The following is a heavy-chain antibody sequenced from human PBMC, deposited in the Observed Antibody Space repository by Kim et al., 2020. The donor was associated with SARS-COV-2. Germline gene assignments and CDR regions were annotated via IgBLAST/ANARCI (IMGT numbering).Heavy chain of an antibody. J-gene: IGHJ4*02. V-gene: IGHV3-11*04. Sequence: GGSLRLSCAASGLNFYIQYMTWIRQAPGKGLEWVSFIGGSDGVVSYADSVRGRFTISRDNARNTVYLQMNSLRVEDTAVYYCAPLHFYSSAHWGQGTLFT. CDR2: IGGSDGVV. D-gene: IGHD6-19*01. CDR3: APLHFYSSAH. CDR1: GLNFYIQY.